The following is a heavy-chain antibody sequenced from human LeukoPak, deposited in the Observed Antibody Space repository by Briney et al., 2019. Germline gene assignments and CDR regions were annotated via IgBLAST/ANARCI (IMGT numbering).Heavy chain of an antibody. D-gene: IGHD3-22*01. CDR2: IKRKSDGGTT. J-gene: IGHJ4*02. V-gene: IGHV3-15*01. CDR1: GFTFNNAW. CDR3: TTDLVNPYYYGSSGYYHTEDY. Sequence: PGGSLRLSCAASGFTFNNAWMSWARQAPGKGLEWVGHIKRKSDGGTTDYAAPVKGRFTISRDDSKNTLYLQMNSLKTEDTAVYYCTTDLVNPYYYGSSGYYHTEDYWGQGTLVTVSS.